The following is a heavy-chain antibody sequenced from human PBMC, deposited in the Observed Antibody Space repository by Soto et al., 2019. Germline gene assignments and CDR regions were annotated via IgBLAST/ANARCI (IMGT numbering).Heavy chain of an antibody. CDR2: IYYSGST. J-gene: IGHJ6*03. CDR1: GGSISSYY. CDR3: ARLGYSYGYRYYYYYMDV. Sequence: SETLSLTCTVSGGSISSYYWSWIRQPPGKGLEWIGYIYYSGSTNYNPSLKSRVTISVDTSKNQFSLKLSSVTAADTAVYYCARLGYSYGYRYYYYYMDVWGKGTTVTVS. D-gene: IGHD5-18*01. V-gene: IGHV4-59*08.